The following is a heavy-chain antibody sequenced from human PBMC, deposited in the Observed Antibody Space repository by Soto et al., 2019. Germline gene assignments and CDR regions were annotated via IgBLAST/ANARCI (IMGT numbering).Heavy chain of an antibody. CDR1: GFTFGDYA. CDR3: TSSSGGGNPYYGMDV. V-gene: IGHV3-49*03. J-gene: IGHJ6*02. Sequence: GGSLRLSCTASGFTFGDYAMSWFRQAPGKGLEWVGFIRSKAYGGTTEYAASVKGRFTISRDDYKSIAYLQMNSLKTEDTAVYYCTSSSGGGNPYYGMDVWGQGTTVTVSS. D-gene: IGHD2-15*01. CDR2: IRSKAYGGTT.